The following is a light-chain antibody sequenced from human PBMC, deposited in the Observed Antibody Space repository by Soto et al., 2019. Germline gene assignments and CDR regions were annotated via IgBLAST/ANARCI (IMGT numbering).Light chain of an antibody. CDR3: QQYNSYPIT. Sequence: DIQMTQSPSSLSASVGDRVTITCQASQDINKNLIWYQQKPGKAPKLLIYDASDLETGVPSRFSGSGSGTGFTFTISSLQPEDFATYYCQQYNSYPITFGQGTRLEIK. CDR1: QDINKN. V-gene: IGKV1-33*01. CDR2: DAS. J-gene: IGKJ5*01.